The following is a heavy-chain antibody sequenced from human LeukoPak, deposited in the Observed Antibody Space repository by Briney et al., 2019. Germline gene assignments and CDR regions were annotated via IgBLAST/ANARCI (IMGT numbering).Heavy chain of an antibody. J-gene: IGHJ5*02. Sequence: PSETLSLTCTVSGVSISSGDYYWSWIRQPPGKGLEWIGYTYYSGSTYYNPSLKSRVTISVNTSKNQFSLKLSSVTAADTAVYYCARPYYYDSRIDPWGQGTRVTVSS. CDR2: TYYSGST. CDR1: GVSISSGDYY. V-gene: IGHV4-30-4*01. CDR3: ARPYYYDSRIDP. D-gene: IGHD3-22*01.